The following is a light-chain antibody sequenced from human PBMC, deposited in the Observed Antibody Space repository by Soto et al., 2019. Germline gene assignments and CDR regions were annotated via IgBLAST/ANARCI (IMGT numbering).Light chain of an antibody. V-gene: IGKV1-27*01. CDR3: QKYNSARWT. Sequence: DIQMTQSPSSLSASVGDRVTITCRASQGISNYLAWYQQKPGKVPKLLIYAASTLQSGVPSRVSGSGSGTAFTLTISSLQPEDVATYYWQKYNSARWTYGQGSNVEIK. J-gene: IGKJ1*01. CDR2: AAS. CDR1: QGISNY.